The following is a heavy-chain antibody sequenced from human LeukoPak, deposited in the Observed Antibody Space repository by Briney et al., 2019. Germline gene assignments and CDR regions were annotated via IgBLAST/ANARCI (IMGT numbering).Heavy chain of an antibody. Sequence: SETLSLTCTVSGGSISSYYWSWIRQPPGKGLEWIGYIYYSGSTNYNPSLKCRVTISVDTSKNQFSLKLSSVTAADTAVYYCARNLGYCSGGSCYSVWFDPWGQGTLVTVSS. D-gene: IGHD2-15*01. CDR3: ARNLGYCSGGSCYSVWFDP. CDR2: IYYSGST. J-gene: IGHJ5*02. V-gene: IGHV4-59*08. CDR1: GGSISSYY.